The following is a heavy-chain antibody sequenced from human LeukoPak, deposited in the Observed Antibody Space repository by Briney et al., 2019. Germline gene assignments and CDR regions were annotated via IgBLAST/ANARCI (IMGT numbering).Heavy chain of an antibody. D-gene: IGHD3-10*01. CDR1: GYTFTSYD. CDR2: MNPNSGNT. J-gene: IGHJ4*02. CDR3: ARDHAYGHFDY. V-gene: IGHV1-8*02. Sequence: GASVKVSCKASGYTFTSYDINWVRQATGQGLEWMGWMNPNSGNTGYAQKFQGRITMTRDTSTSTLYMELSSLRSEDTAVYYCARDHAYGHFDYWGQGTLVTVSS.